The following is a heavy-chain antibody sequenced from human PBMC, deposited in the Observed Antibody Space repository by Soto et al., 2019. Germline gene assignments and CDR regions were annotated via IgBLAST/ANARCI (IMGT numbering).Heavy chain of an antibody. CDR3: AKEWGDWPYYYGMDG. CDR2: LSNDGSHK. J-gene: IGHJ6*02. Sequence: QVQLVESGGGVVQPGRSLRLSCAASGFTFSSYGIDWVRQAPGEGLEWVAALSNDGSHKYYADSVKGRFTIFRDNSKNTLYLQMNSLRAEDTSVYYCAKEWGDWPYYYGMDGWGQGTTVTVSS. D-gene: IGHD3-9*01. CDR1: GFTFSSYG. V-gene: IGHV3-30*18.